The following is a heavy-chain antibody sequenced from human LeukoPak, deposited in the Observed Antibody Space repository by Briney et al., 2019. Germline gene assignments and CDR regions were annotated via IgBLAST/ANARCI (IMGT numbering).Heavy chain of an antibody. J-gene: IGHJ5*02. D-gene: IGHD3-22*01. V-gene: IGHV3-7*04. CDR1: GFTFSSYW. Sequence: GGSLRLSCAASGFTFSSYWMSWVRQAPGKGLEWVANIKQDGSESYYVDSVKGRVTISRDNAKNTLYLQMNSLRAEDTAVYYCARGAFHCDGSGYYCLWSWGQGTLVTVSS. CDR2: IKQDGSES. CDR3: ARGAFHCDGSGYYCLWS.